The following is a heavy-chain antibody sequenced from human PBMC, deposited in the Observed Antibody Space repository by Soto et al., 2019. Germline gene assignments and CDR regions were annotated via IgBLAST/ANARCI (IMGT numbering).Heavy chain of an antibody. CDR2: ISYDGSNK. CDR3: VKGGYHYFDY. CDR1: RFTFSNYG. J-gene: IGHJ4*02. V-gene: IGHV3-30*18. Sequence: PGGSPRLSCAASRFTFSNYGMHWVRQTPGKGLEWVAVISYDGSNKYYADSVKGRFTISRDNSKNTLYLQMNSLRAEDTAVYYCVKGGYHYFDYWGQGTLVTVSS. D-gene: IGHD5-12*01.